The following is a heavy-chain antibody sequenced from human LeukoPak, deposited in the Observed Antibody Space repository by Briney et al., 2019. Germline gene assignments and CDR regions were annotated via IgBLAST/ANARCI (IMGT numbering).Heavy chain of an antibody. V-gene: IGHV1-69*02. CDR2: IIPILGIA. D-gene: IGHD3-10*01. J-gene: IGHJ4*02. Sequence: GSSVKVSCKASGGTFSSYTISSVRQAPGQGLEWMGRIIPILGIANYAQKFQGRVTITADKSTSTAYMELSSLRSEDTAVYYCARGHGSGSYYYFDYWGQGTLVTVSS. CDR3: ARGHGSGSYYYFDY. CDR1: GGTFSSYT.